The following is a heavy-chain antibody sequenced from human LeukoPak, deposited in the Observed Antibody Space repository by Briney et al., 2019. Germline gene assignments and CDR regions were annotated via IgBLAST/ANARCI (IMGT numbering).Heavy chain of an antibody. CDR2: ISWNSGSI. Sequence: GGSLRLSCAASGFTFDDYAMHWVRQAPGKGLEWVSGISWNSGSIGYADSVKGRFTISRDNAKNSLYLQMNSLRAEDTALYYCARDFRGSYTFDYWGQGTLVTVSS. V-gene: IGHV3-9*01. J-gene: IGHJ4*02. CDR1: GFTFDDYA. D-gene: IGHD1-26*01. CDR3: ARDFRGSYTFDY.